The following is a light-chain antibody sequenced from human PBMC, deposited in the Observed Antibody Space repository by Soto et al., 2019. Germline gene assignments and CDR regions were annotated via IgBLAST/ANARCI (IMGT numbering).Light chain of an antibody. CDR2: GAS. Sequence: EIVLTQSPGTLSLSPGERATLSCRASQSVSSSYLAWYQQKPGQAPRLLIDGASSRATGIPDRFSGSGSGTDFTLTISRLEPEDFAVYYCQQYGSSPVTFGQGTKLEIK. V-gene: IGKV3-20*01. CDR3: QQYGSSPVT. J-gene: IGKJ2*01. CDR1: QSVSSSY.